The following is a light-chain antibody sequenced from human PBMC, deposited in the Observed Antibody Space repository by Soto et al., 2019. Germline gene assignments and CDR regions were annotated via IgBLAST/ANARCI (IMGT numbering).Light chain of an antibody. CDR3: QSYDSSLSGWV. CDR1: SSNIGAGYD. J-gene: IGLJ3*02. CDR2: GNS. V-gene: IGLV1-40*01. Sequence: VLTQPPSVSGAPGQRVTISCTGSSSNIGAGYDVHWYQQLLGTAPKLLIYGNSNRPSGVPDRFSGSKSGTSASLAITGLQAEDEADYYCQSYDSSLSGWVFGGGTKLTVL.